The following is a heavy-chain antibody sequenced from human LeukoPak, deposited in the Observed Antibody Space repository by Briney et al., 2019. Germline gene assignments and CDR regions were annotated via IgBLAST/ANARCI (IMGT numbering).Heavy chain of an antibody. J-gene: IGHJ4*02. CDR1: GFTFSSYS. D-gene: IGHD1-26*01. CDR2: ISSSSSYI. CDR3: ASRSGSPGVVDY. Sequence: GGSLRLSCAASGFTFSSYSVNWVRQAPGKGLEWVSSISSSSSYIYYADSVKGRFTISRDNAKNSLYLQMNSLRAEDTAVYYCASRSGSPGVVDYWGQGTLDTVSS. V-gene: IGHV3-21*01.